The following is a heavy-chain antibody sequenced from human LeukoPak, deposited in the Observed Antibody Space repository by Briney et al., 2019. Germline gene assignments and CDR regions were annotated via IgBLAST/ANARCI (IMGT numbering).Heavy chain of an antibody. V-gene: IGHV1-69*13. CDR3: ARDQWPFYYDSSGYHYYYGMDV. Sequence: SVKVSCKASGGTFSSYAISWVRRAPGQGLEWMGGIIPIFGTANYAQKFQGRVTITADESTSTAYMELSSLRSEDTAVYYCARDQWPFYYDSSGYHYYYGMDVWGQGTTVTVSS. CDR2: IIPIFGTA. D-gene: IGHD3-22*01. CDR1: GGTFSSYA. J-gene: IGHJ6*02.